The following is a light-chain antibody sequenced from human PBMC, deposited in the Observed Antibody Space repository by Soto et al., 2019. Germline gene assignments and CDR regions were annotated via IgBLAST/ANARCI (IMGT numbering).Light chain of an antibody. CDR3: QQRSSWPLT. V-gene: IGKV3-11*01. J-gene: IGKJ4*01. CDR2: EAS. CDR1: RGIDTF. Sequence: EIVLTQSPATLSLSPGERATLSCRASRGIDTFLAWYQQKRGQAPRLLIYEASNRTTGIPARFSGGGSGTDFTLSISSLVTDDFAGYYCQQRSSWPLTFGGGTKGDIK.